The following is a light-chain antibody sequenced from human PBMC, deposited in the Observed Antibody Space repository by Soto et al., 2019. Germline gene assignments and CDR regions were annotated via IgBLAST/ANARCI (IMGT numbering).Light chain of an antibody. CDR3: CSYAGSFTWV. J-gene: IGLJ3*02. V-gene: IGLV2-11*01. Sequence: QSALTQPRSVSGSPGQSVTISCTGTTGDVGAYNFVSWYQLHPGKAPKLMIFDASKRPSGVPDRFSASKSGNTASLTISGLQAEDEADYYCCSYAGSFTWVFGGGTKSPS. CDR2: DAS. CDR1: TGDVGAYNF.